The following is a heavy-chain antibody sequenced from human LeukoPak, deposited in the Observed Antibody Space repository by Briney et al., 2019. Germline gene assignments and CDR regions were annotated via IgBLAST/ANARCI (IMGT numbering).Heavy chain of an antibody. CDR1: GFTFSGSA. CDR2: IRSKANSYAT. Sequence: GGSLRLSCAASGFTFSGSAMHWVRQASGKGLEWVGRIRSKANSYATAYAASVKGRFTISRDDSKNTAYLQMNSLKTEDTAVYYCARVRGVTMSITTYYYMDVWGKGTTVTISS. J-gene: IGHJ6*03. V-gene: IGHV3-73*01. D-gene: IGHD3-10*01. CDR3: ARVRGVTMSITTYYYMDV.